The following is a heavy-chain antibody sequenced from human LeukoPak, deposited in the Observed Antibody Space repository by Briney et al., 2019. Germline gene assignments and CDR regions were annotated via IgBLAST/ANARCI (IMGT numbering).Heavy chain of an antibody. J-gene: IGHJ4*02. CDR3: ARVLVVPASYYFDY. V-gene: IGHV4-31*03. CDR1: GGSISSGGYY. D-gene: IGHD2-2*01. Sequence: SQTLSLTCTVSGGSISSGGYYWSWIRQHPGKGLEWIGYIYYSGSTYYNPSLKSRVTISVDTSKNQFSLKLSSVTAADTAEYYCARVLVVPASYYFDYWGQGTLVTVSS. CDR2: IYYSGST.